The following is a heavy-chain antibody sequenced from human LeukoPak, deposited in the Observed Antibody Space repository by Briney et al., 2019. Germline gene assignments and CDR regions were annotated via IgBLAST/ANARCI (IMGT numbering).Heavy chain of an antibody. D-gene: IGHD2-15*01. Sequence: ASVKVSCKASGCTFTSYGISWVRQASGQGLEWMGWISAYNGNTNYAQKLQGRVTMTTDTSTSTAYMELRSLRSDDTAVYYCARGCSGGSCYENWFDPWGQGTLVTVSS. J-gene: IGHJ5*02. CDR3: ARGCSGGSCYENWFDP. V-gene: IGHV1-18*04. CDR2: ISAYNGNT. CDR1: GCTFTSYG.